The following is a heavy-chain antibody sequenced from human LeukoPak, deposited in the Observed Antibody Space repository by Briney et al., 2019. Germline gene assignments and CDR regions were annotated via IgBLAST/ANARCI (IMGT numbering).Heavy chain of an antibody. V-gene: IGHV4-30-4*01. Sequence: PSETLSLTCTVSGGSISGTYDYWSWIRQPPGKGLEWIGYIYYTGSTYYNPSLKSRLSISVDTSKNQFSLKLTSVTAADTAVYYCARHKDRSSSSSFDYWGQGNLVTVSS. CDR2: IYYTGST. CDR1: GGSISGTYDY. J-gene: IGHJ4*02. CDR3: ARHKDRSSSSSFDY. D-gene: IGHD6-6*01.